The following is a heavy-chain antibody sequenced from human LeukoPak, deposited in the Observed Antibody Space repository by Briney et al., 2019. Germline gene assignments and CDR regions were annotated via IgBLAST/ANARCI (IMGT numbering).Heavy chain of an antibody. CDR2: ISSSSSYI. V-gene: IGHV3-21*01. J-gene: IGHJ4*02. CDR1: GFTFSSYS. D-gene: IGHD4-17*01. CDR3: ARAVGDYEVFDY. Sequence: GGSLGLSCAASGFTFSSYSMNWVRQAPGKGLEWVSSISSSSSYIYYADSVKGRFTISRDNAKNSLYLQMNSLRAEDTAVYYCARAVGDYEVFDYWGQGTLVTVSS.